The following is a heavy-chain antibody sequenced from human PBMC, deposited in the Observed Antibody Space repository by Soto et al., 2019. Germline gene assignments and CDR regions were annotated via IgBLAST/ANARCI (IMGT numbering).Heavy chain of an antibody. Sequence: SETLSLTCAVSGFFISSGNYWGWIRKPPGKGLEWIGSIFHGGNTYYNPSLKSRVTISVDISKNQFSLKLNSVTAADTAVYYCARARWYDAFDVWGQGTVVTVSS. CDR1: GFFISSGNY. J-gene: IGHJ3*01. CDR2: IFHGGNT. D-gene: IGHD2-15*01. V-gene: IGHV4-38-2*01. CDR3: ARARWYDAFDV.